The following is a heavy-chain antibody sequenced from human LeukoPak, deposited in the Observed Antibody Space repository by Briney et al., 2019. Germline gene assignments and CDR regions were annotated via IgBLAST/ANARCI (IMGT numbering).Heavy chain of an antibody. D-gene: IGHD6-19*01. CDR3: AKEGSSGWYGDY. CDR1: GFTFSSYA. J-gene: IGHJ4*02. CDR2: ISGSGGST. V-gene: IGHV3-23*01. Sequence: GGSLRLSCAASGFTFSSYAMSWVRQAPGKGLEWVSAISGSGGSTYYADSVKGRFTISRDNSKNTLYLQMNNLRPEDTAMYYCAKEGSSGWYGDYWGQGTLVTVSS.